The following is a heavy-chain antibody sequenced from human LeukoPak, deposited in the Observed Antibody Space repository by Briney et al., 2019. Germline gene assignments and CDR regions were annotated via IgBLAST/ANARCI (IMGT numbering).Heavy chain of an antibody. CDR3: ARDLEGPYYYYMDV. CDR1: GFTFSSYE. J-gene: IGHJ6*03. CDR2: ISSSGSTI. V-gene: IGHV3-48*03. Sequence: PGGSLRLSCAASGFTFSSYEMNWVRQAPGKGLEWVSYISSSGSTIYYADSVKGRFTISRDNAKNSLYLQMNSLRAEDTAVYYCARDLEGPYYYYMDVWGKGTTVTISS.